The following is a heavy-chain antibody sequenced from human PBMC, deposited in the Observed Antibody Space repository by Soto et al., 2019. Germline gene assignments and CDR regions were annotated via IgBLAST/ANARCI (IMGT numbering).Heavy chain of an antibody. CDR1: GGTIINLY. J-gene: IGHJ6*02. Sequence: SETLPLTCTVSGGTIINLYCSWIRQPQGKGLEWIGYISHSGSTSYNPSLMSRVTMSVDTSKTQFSLMLDSVTATDTAVYYCARQGFGSLHGLVDVWGQGTTVTVSS. D-gene: IGHD3-10*01. V-gene: IGHV4-59*08. CDR3: ARQGFGSLHGLVDV. CDR2: ISHSGST.